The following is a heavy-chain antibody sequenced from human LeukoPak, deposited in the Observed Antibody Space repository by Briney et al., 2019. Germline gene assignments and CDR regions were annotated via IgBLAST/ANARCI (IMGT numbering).Heavy chain of an antibody. CDR3: AREEGGGYCSSTSCRYMNWFDP. Sequence: SVKVSCKASGGTFSSYAISWVRQAPGQGLEWMGGIIPIFGTANYAQKFQGRVTITADESTSTAYMELSSLRSEDTAVYYCAREEGGGYCSSTSCRYMNWFDPWGQGTLVTVSP. CDR2: IIPIFGTA. V-gene: IGHV1-69*13. J-gene: IGHJ5*02. D-gene: IGHD2-2*01. CDR1: GGTFSSYA.